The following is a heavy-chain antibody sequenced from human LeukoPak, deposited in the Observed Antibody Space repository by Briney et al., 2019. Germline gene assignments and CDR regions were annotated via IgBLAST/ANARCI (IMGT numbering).Heavy chain of an antibody. D-gene: IGHD6-13*01. Sequence: PGGSLRLSCAASEFTFVRYAMNWVRQAPGKGLEWVSYISSSSFKIGYADSVKGRLITSRDNSKNSLYLQMDSLRVEDTAVYYCVRDPSYGSSWYYYMDVWGKGTTVTVSS. CDR1: EFTFVRYA. J-gene: IGHJ6*03. CDR2: ISSSSFKI. V-gene: IGHV3-48*04. CDR3: VRDPSYGSSWYYYMDV.